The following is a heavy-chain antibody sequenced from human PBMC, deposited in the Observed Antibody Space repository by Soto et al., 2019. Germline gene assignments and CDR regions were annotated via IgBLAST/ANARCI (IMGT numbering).Heavy chain of an antibody. J-gene: IGHJ5*01. V-gene: IGHV6-1*01. CDR2: TYYRXRWSF. Sequence: XPTLPLTCALSEDRVSSESTIWNWIRQSPSGGLEWMGXTYYRXRWSFDYAVSXXSRLTINXXXSKNQLSMQLTSVTPEDTAVYYWAQGWPAFDSWGRGTLVTVSA. CDR1: EDRVSSESTI. CDR3: AQGWPAFDS.